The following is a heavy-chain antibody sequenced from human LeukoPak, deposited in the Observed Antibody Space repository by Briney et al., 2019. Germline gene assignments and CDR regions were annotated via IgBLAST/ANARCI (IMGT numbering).Heavy chain of an antibody. V-gene: IGHV1-58*02. CDR1: GFTFTSSS. J-gene: IGHJ4*02. CDR3: AADPDTTMAFDC. D-gene: IGHD5-18*01. Sequence: SVKLSCKASGFTFTSSSIQWIRQARGQRLEWIGWIVGDSTDTYYAQRFQERVTIARDMSTSTAYLELSSLRSEDTAVYYCAADPDTTMAFDCWGQGTLVTVSS. CDR2: IVGDSTDT.